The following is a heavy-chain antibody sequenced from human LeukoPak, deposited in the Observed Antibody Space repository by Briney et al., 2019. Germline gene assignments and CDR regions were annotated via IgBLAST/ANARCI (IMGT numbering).Heavy chain of an antibody. Sequence: ASVKVSCKASGYTFTTYGISWVRQAPGQGLEWMGWISAYNGNTHYARNLQGRVTLTTDTSTSIAYMELRSLRSDDTAVYYCARDQGTSDYGDYVDRDAFDIWGQGTMVSVSS. J-gene: IGHJ3*02. CDR3: ARDQGTSDYGDYVDRDAFDI. CDR1: GYTFTTYG. D-gene: IGHD4-17*01. V-gene: IGHV1-18*01. CDR2: ISAYNGNT.